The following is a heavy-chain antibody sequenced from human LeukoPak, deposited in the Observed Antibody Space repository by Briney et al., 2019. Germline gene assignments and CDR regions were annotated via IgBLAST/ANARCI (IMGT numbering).Heavy chain of an antibody. CDR2: IIPIFGTA. D-gene: IGHD1-26*01. Sequence: SVTVSCKASGGTFSSYAISWVRQAPGQGLEWMGGIIPIFGTANYAQKFQGRVTITTDESTSTAYMELSSLRSEDTAVYYCARDRGGYSGSYSDAFDIWGQGTMVTVSS. CDR3: ARDRGGYSGSYSDAFDI. J-gene: IGHJ3*02. V-gene: IGHV1-69*05. CDR1: GGTFSSYA.